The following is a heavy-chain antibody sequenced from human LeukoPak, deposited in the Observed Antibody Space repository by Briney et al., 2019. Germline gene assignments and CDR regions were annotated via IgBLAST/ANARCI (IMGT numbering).Heavy chain of an antibody. D-gene: IGHD2-15*01. CDR3: ARVRVVASGGAFDI. CDR2: IWYDGSNK. V-gene: IGHV3-33*01. J-gene: IGHJ3*02. Sequence: PTGRPLRLSWAASGFTFSSYGMHWVRQAPGKGLEWVAVIWYDGSNKYYADSVKGRFTISRDNAKNSLYLQMNSLRAEDTAVYYCARVRVVASGGAFDIWGQGTMVTVSS. CDR1: GFTFSSYG.